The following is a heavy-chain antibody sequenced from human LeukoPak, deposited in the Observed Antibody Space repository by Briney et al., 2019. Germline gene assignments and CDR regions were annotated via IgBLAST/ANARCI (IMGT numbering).Heavy chain of an antibody. CDR3: ARQGSGNYLSPVNH. D-gene: IGHD1-26*01. V-gene: IGHV4-39*01. Sequence: SETLSLTCTVSGGSISSSSYYWAWIRQPPGKGLEWIGTIYYSGSTYYNPSLKSRVTISVDTSKNQFSLKLSSVTAADTAVYYCARQGSGNYLSPVNHWGQGALVTVSP. J-gene: IGHJ5*02. CDR1: GGSISSSSYY. CDR2: IYYSGST.